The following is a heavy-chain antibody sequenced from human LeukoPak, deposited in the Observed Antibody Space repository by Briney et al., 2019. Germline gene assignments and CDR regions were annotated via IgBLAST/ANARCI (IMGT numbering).Heavy chain of an antibody. J-gene: IGHJ4*02. CDR3: AKGSHSSGYYFDY. V-gene: IGHV3-48*03. D-gene: IGHD3-22*01. CDR1: GFTFSSYE. Sequence: PGGSLRLSCAASGFTFSSYEMNWVRQAPGKGLEWVSYISSSGSTIYYADSVKGRFTISRANAKNSLYLQMNSLRAEDTAVYYCAKGSHSSGYYFDYRGQGTLVTVSS. CDR2: ISSSGSTI.